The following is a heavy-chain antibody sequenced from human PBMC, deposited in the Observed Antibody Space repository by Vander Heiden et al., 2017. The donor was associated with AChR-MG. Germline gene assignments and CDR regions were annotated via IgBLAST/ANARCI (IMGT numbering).Heavy chain of an antibody. CDR1: GFTFSSYG. J-gene: IGHJ6*02. CDR2: IRYDGSNK. CDR3: AKDQNGFSSNYYYYGMDV. D-gene: IGHD2-8*01. Sequence: QVQLVESGGGVVQPGGSLRLSCAASGFTFSSYGMHWVRQAPGKGLEWVAFIRYDGSNKYYADSVKGRFTISRDNSKNTLYLQMNSLRAEDTAVYYCAKDQNGFSSNYYYYGMDVWGQGTTVTVSS. V-gene: IGHV3-30*02.